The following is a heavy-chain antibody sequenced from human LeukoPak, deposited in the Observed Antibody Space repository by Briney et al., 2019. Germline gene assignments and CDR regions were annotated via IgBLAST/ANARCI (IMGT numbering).Heavy chain of an antibody. CDR1: GFTVSSNY. CDR2: IYRSGST. V-gene: IGHV3-66*01. J-gene: IGHJ3*02. Sequence: GGSLTLSCAASGFTVSSNYMSWIRQAPGKGLEWVSVIYRSGSTHYADSVKDRFIISRDNSKNTLYLQMNSLRAEDTAVYCCAREAENYGLTFDIWGQGTMVTVSS. D-gene: IGHD3-10*01. CDR3: AREAENYGLTFDI.